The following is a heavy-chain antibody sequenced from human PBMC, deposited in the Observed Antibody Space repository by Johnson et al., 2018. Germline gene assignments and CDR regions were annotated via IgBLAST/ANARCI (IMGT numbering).Heavy chain of an antibody. CDR1: GFTFSSYS. CDR2: ISSSSSTI. Sequence: VQLVQSGGGLVEPGGSLRLSCAASGFTFSSYSMNWVRQAPGKGLDWLSYISSSSSTIYFADSVKGRFTISRDNAKNSLYLQMNSLRAEDTAVYYWARGYYDSSGYDYYYYMDVWGKGTTVTVSS. D-gene: IGHD3-22*01. V-gene: IGHV3-48*01. J-gene: IGHJ6*03. CDR3: ARGYYDSSGYDYYYYMDV.